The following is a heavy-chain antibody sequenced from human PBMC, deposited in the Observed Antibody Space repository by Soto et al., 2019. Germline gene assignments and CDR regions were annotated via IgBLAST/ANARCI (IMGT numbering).Heavy chain of an antibody. CDR1: GGSISSSSYY. J-gene: IGHJ6*02. CDR2: IYYSGST. CDR3: ARLLIAAAGTGYYYGMDV. Sequence: SETLSLTCTVSGGSISSSSYYWGWIRQPPGKGLEWIGSIYYSGSTYYNPSLKSRVTISVDTSKNQFSLKLSSVTAADTAVYYCARLLIAAAGTGYYYGMDVWGQGTTVTVSS. D-gene: IGHD6-13*01. V-gene: IGHV4-39*01.